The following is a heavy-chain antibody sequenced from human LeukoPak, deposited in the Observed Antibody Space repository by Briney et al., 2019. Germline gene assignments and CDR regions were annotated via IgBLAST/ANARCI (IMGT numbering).Heavy chain of an antibody. CDR3: ARAYYYGSGNYYFFDY. D-gene: IGHD3-10*01. V-gene: IGHV1-8*03. CDR2: MNPNSGDT. CDR1: VYSFTTYH. Sequence: ASVKVSCKPSVYSFTTYHIYWVLQASGQGLEWMGWMNPNSGDTGYAQKFQGRVTITRNTSTRTAYMEVSSLKSEDTAVYYCARAYYYGSGNYYFFDYWGQGTLVTVSS. J-gene: IGHJ4*02.